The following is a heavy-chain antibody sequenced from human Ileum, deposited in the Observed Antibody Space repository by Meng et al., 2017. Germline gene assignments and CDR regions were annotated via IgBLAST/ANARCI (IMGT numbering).Heavy chain of an antibody. CDR1: GFTFRTYW. D-gene: IGHD5-12*01. CDR2: MNGDGSST. V-gene: IGHV3-74*01. Sequence: EVQLGESGGGLVQPGGALSLSCAASGFTFRTYWMHWVRQAPGKGLVWVSRMNGDGSSTNYADSVKGRFIISRDNAKNTLYLQMSSLTAEDTAVYFCATGGSGYYGYWGQGTLVTVSS. J-gene: IGHJ4*02. CDR3: ATGGSGYYGY.